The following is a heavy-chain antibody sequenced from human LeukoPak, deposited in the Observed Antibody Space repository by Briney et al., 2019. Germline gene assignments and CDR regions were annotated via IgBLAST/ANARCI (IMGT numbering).Heavy chain of an antibody. D-gene: IGHD2-2*02. V-gene: IGHV3-20*04. Sequence: GGSLRLSCAASGFTFDDYGMSWVRQAPGKGLEWVSNINRNGGNTAYADSVKGRFTISRDNAKNSLYLQMNSLRAENTALYYCARDHGAIALTHYIDYWGQGTLVTVSS. CDR2: INRNGGNT. CDR1: GFTFDDYG. CDR3: ARDHGAIALTHYIDY. J-gene: IGHJ4*02.